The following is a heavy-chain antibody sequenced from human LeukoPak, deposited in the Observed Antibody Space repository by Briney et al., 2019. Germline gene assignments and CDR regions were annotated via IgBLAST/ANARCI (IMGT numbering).Heavy chain of an antibody. D-gene: IGHD2-2*01. J-gene: IGHJ3*02. CDR3: ARDRDIVVVPAANGFDAFDI. Sequence: SVKVSCKASGGTFSSYAISWVRQAPGQGLEWIGGIIPIFGTANYAQKFQGRVTITADESTSTAYMELSSLRSEDTAVYYCARDRDIVVVPAANGFDAFDIWGQGTRVTVSS. CDR1: GGTFSSYA. CDR2: IIPIFGTA. V-gene: IGHV1-69*13.